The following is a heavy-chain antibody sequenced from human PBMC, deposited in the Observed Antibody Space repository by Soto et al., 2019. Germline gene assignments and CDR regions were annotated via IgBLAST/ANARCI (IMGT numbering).Heavy chain of an antibody. Sequence: EVQLLESGGGLVQPGGSLRLPCAASGFTFSSYAMSWVRQAPGKGLEWVSAISGSGGSTYYADSVKGRFTISRDNSKNTLYMQMNSLRAEDTAVYYCAKDSYSSSSFPDYWGQGTLVTVSS. J-gene: IGHJ4*02. V-gene: IGHV3-23*01. CDR2: ISGSGGST. D-gene: IGHD6-6*01. CDR3: AKDSYSSSSFPDY. CDR1: GFTFSSYA.